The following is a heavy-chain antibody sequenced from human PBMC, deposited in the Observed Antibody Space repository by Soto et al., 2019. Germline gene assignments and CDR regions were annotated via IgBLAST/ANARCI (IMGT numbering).Heavy chain of an antibody. V-gene: IGHV3-23*01. J-gene: IGHJ6*03. CDR2: ISGSGGST. D-gene: IGHD2-2*01. CDR3: AKDSQLLRFDYYYYYMDV. CDR1: GFTFSSYA. Sequence: GGSLRLSCAASGFTFSSYAMSWVRQAPGKGLEWVSAISGSGGSTYYADSVKGRFTISRDNSKNTLYLQMNSLRAEDTAVYYCAKDSQLLRFDYYYYYMDVWGKGTTVTVSS.